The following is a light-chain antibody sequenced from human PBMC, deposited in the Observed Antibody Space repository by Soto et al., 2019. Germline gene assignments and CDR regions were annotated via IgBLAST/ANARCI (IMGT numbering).Light chain of an antibody. CDR2: EVT. Sequence: QSALTQPASVSGSPGQAITLSCTGTSSDVGSYDLVSWYQQHPGKAPKLMIYEVTKRPSGVSNRFSGSKSGNTASLTISGPHAEDEADYYCCSYAGSSTYVFGTGTKVTFL. CDR3: CSYAGSSTYV. V-gene: IGLV2-23*02. CDR1: SSDVGSYDL. J-gene: IGLJ1*01.